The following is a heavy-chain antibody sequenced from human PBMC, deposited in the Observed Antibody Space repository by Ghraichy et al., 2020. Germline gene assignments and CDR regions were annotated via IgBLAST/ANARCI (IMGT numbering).Heavy chain of an antibody. CDR1: GFTFSNYA. CDR2: ISGRNDGL. J-gene: IGHJ4*02. CDR3: AKDGGFNYYDSYGSDY. D-gene: IGHD3-22*01. V-gene: IGHV3-23*01. Sequence: GRSLRLSCAASGFTFSNYAMTWVRQPPGKGLEWVSSISGRNDGLFYANSVKGRFIISRDNSKNTLHLQMNNLRAEDTAVYYCAKDGGFNYYDSYGSDYWGQGALVTVSS.